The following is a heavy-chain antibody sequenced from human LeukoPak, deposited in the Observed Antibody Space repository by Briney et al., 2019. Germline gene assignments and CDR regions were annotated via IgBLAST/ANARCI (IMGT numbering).Heavy chain of an antibody. V-gene: IGHV1-18*04. Sequence: ASVKVSCKASGYTFTSYGISWVRQAPGQGLEWMGWISAYNGNTNYAQKLQGRVTMTTDTSTSTAYMELRSLRSDDTAVYYCARDPGDIVVVPAAIGIWLDPWGQGTLVTVSS. D-gene: IGHD2-2*01. CDR2: ISAYNGNT. CDR3: ARDPGDIVVVPAAIGIWLDP. J-gene: IGHJ5*02. CDR1: GYTFTSYG.